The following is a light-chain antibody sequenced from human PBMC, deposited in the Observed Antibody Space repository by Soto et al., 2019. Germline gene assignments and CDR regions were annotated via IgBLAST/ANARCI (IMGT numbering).Light chain of an antibody. CDR3: QQYNNWPPG. CDR2: GAS. V-gene: IGKV3-15*01. Sequence: EIVMTQSPATLSVSPGERATLSCRASQSVSSNLPWYQQKPGQAPRLPIYGASTRATGIPARFSGSGSGTEFTLTISSLQSEDFAVYYCQQYNNWPPGFGQGTKVEIK. J-gene: IGKJ1*01. CDR1: QSVSSN.